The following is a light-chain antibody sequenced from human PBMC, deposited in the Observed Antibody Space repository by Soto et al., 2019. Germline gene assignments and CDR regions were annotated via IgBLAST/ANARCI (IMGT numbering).Light chain of an antibody. CDR3: QHYNKWPLT. CDR1: HIVSNN. CDR2: FAS. J-gene: IGKJ4*01. Sequence: EVVMTQSPATLSVSPGEKATLSCRASHIVSNNLAWYQQKPGQAPRLLIYFASTRATGIPARFSGSGSGTEFTLTISSLQSEDFAGYYCQHYNKWPLTFGGGTKVETK. V-gene: IGKV3-15*01.